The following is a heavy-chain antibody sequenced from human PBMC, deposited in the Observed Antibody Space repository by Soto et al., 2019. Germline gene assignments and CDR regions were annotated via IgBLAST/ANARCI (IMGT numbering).Heavy chain of an antibody. J-gene: IGHJ4*02. D-gene: IGHD3-16*01. CDR3: ARDGGAPYYFDY. CDR2: IYYSGST. CDR1: GGSISSYY. Sequence: SSETLSLTCTVSGGSISSYYWSWIRQPPGKGLEWIGYIYYSGSTNYNPSLKSRVTISVDTSKNQFSLKLSSVTAADTAVYYCARDGGAPYYFDYWGQGTLVTVSS. V-gene: IGHV4-59*01.